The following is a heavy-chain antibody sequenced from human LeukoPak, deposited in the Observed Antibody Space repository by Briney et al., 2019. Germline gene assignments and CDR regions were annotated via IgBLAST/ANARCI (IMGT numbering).Heavy chain of an antibody. CDR3: SKDINSYCRGDCSDY. CDR2: IRLDGSNT. CDR1: GFTFSNYW. Sequence: GGSLRLSCAASGFTFSNYWMHWVRQAPGKGLEWVAFIRLDGSNTYYADSVKGRFTISRDNSKNTVDLQMNSLRTEDTAIYYCSKDINSYCRGDCSDYWGQGTLVIVSS. D-gene: IGHD2-15*01. J-gene: IGHJ4*02. V-gene: IGHV3-30*02.